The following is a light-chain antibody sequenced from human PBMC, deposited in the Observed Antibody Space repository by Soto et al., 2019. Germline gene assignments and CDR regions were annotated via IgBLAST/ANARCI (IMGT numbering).Light chain of an antibody. CDR3: QQSYMDPIT. CDR2: DAS. CDR1: QSISTY. Sequence: DIRMTQSPSSLSASVGNRVTITCRARQSISTYLNWYQKKPGKAPNLLIYDASRLQSGVPSRFSGSGGGTDFTLSISSVQPEDFATYFCQQSYMDPITFGQGTQLEI. J-gene: IGKJ5*01. V-gene: IGKV1-39*01.